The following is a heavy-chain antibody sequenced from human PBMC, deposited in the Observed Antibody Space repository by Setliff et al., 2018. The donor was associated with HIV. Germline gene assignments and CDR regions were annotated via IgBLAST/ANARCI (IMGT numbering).Heavy chain of an antibody. V-gene: IGHV3-66*02. CDR3: ARELYREWDY. CDR2: IYGGGTT. D-gene: IGHD3-10*01. J-gene: IGHJ4*02. CDR1: GFTVSSNY. Sequence: GGSLRLSCAASGFTVSSNYMSWVRQAPGKGLEWVSVIYGGGTTHYADSVKGRFTISRDNSKNTVYLQMNGLRVEDTAVYYCARELYREWDYWGQGTLVTVSS.